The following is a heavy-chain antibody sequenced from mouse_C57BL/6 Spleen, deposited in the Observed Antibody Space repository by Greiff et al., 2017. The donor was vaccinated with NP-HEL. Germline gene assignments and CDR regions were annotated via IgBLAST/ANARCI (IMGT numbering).Heavy chain of an antibody. J-gene: IGHJ1*03. CDR3: ARYLFWYFDV. CDR1: GFTFTDYY. CDR2: IRNKANGYTT. Sequence: EVNLVESGGGLVQPGGSLSLSCAASGFTFTDYYMSWVRQPPGKALEWLGFIRNKANGYTTEYSASVKGRFTISRDNSQSILYLQMNALRAEDSATYYCARYLFWYFDVWGTGTTVTVSS. V-gene: IGHV7-3*01.